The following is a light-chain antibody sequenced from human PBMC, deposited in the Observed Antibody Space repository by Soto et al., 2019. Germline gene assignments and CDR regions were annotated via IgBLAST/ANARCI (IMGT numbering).Light chain of an antibody. Sequence: QSALTQPASVSGSPGQSVTISCTGTSSDVGGYNYVSWYQQHPGTAPKLIIYEVNNRPFGVSNRFSGSKSGNTASLTISGLQAGDEADYFCSSYTTSSSYVCGPGTKVTVL. CDR2: EVN. V-gene: IGLV2-14*01. CDR3: SSYTTSSSYV. J-gene: IGLJ1*01. CDR1: SSDVGGYNY.